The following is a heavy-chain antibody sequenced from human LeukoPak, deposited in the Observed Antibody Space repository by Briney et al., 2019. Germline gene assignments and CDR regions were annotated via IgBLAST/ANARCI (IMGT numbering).Heavy chain of an antibody. CDR1: GGSFSGYY. CDR2: INHSCST. Sequence: SEPLSLTCAAYGGSFSGYYWSWIRQPPGKRLEWVGEINHSCSTNYNPSLKSRVTISVDTSKNQFCLKLSSVTAADTAVYYCARGQGATVTTSFDYWGQGTLVTVSS. J-gene: IGHJ4*02. V-gene: IGHV4-34*01. CDR3: ARGQGATVTTSFDY. D-gene: IGHD4-17*01.